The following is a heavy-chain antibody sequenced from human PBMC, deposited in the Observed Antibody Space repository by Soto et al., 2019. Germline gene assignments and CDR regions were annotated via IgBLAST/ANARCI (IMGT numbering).Heavy chain of an antibody. CDR1: GYTYTCYD. J-gene: IGHJ5*02. Sequence: GAVKVSCKASGYTYTCYDIKWVRQATGQGPEWMGWMNPNSGNTGYAQKFQGRVTMTRNTSRSKAYRELSSLRSEDTAVYYCARGLVIVATIATVYRDDWFGPWGEGTLVTVPQ. CDR3: ARGLVIVATIATVYRDDWFGP. D-gene: IGHD5-12*01. CDR2: MNPNSGNT. V-gene: IGHV1-8*01.